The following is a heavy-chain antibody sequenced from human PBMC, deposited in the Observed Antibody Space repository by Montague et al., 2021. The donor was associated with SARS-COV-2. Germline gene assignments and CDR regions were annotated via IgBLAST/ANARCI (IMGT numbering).Heavy chain of an antibody. CDR1: GDSISSVSYN. Sequence: SETLSLTCSVSGDSISSVSYNWGWIRQPPGQGLEWIGSVSYRGETYCTPSLESRVTMSADTSKNQFSLKLHSVTAADTAVYYCARGRIEVSTIVVVLTGASYYMDVWGKGTTVTVSS. D-gene: IGHD2-2*01. CDR3: ARGRIEVSTIVVVLTGASYYMDV. CDR2: VSYRGET. V-gene: IGHV4-39*01. J-gene: IGHJ6*03.